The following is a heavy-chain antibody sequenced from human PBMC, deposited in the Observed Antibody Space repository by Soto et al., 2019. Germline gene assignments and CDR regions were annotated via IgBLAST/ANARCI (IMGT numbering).Heavy chain of an antibody. Sequence: EVQLLESGGDLVQPGESLRLSCAASGFTFSSYAMSWVRQAPGKGLEWVSVISGSDDSTYYADSVKGRFTISRDNSKNTLYLQMNRLRAEGTAVYYGAKRSSSSTFGYWGQGTLVSVSS. D-gene: IGHD6-6*01. J-gene: IGHJ4*02. V-gene: IGHV3-23*01. CDR3: AKRSSSSTFGY. CDR1: GFTFSSYA. CDR2: ISGSDDST.